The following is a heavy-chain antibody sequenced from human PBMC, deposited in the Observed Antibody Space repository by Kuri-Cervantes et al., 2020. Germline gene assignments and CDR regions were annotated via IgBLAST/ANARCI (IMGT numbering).Heavy chain of an antibody. Sequence: GESLKISCAASGFTFSSYGMHWGRQAPGKGLEWVAVISSDGSNKYYTDSVKGRFTISRDNSKNTVYLQMNSLRAEDTAVYYCARERSGSYYYGMDVWGQGTTVTVSS. D-gene: IGHD1-26*01. V-gene: IGHV3-30*03. CDR3: ARERSGSYYYGMDV. CDR1: GFTFSSYG. CDR2: ISSDGSNK. J-gene: IGHJ6*02.